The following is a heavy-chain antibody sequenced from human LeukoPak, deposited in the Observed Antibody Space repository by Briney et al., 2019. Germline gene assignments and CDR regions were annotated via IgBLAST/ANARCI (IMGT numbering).Heavy chain of an antibody. D-gene: IGHD3-22*01. CDR3: ARDNYDSSGYYFD. CDR2: ISSSGSTT. J-gene: IGHJ4*02. CDR1: GFTFSSFE. V-gene: IGHV3-48*03. Sequence: GGSPRISCGAPGFTFSSFEKKLGRQGPGEGAGGGLYISSSGSTTHYADSVKGRFTISRDNAKKSLYLQMNSLRAEDTAVYYCARDNYDSSGYYFDWGQGTLVTVSS.